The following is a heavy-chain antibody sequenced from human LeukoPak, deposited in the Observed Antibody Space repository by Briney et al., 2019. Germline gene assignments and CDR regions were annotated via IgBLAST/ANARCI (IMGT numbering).Heavy chain of an antibody. CDR1: GGSISGGGYS. CDR2: INQRGST. D-gene: IGHD3-3*01. CDR3: ARGLVPPAPHSNYDLWSGYYTGFHYYYGMDV. Sequence: PSETLSLTCAVSGGSISGGGYSWSWIRQPPGRGLEGFGEINQRGSTNYNPSLKSRLTISVGTSDTQFSLKLSSVTAADTAVYDCARGLVPPAPHSNYDLWSGYYTGFHYYYGMDVWGQGTTVTVSS. V-gene: IGHV4-34*01. J-gene: IGHJ6*02.